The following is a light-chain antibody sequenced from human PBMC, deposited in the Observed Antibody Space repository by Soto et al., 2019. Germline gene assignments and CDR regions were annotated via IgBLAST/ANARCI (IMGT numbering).Light chain of an antibody. CDR2: EVS. CDR1: SSDVGGYNY. Sequence: QSALTQPASVSGSPGQSITISCTGTSSDVGGYNYVSWYQQHPGKAPKRMIYEVSNRPSGVSNRFSGSKSGNTASLTISGLQAEDEADYYCSSYTRSSTVVFGGGTKLTVL. J-gene: IGLJ2*01. V-gene: IGLV2-14*01. CDR3: SSYTRSSTVV.